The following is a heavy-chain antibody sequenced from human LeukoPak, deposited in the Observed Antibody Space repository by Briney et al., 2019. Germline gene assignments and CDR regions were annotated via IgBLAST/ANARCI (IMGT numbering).Heavy chain of an antibody. CDR3: ARQIRWLRYWFDP. CDR1: GGSFSGYY. Sequence: SETLSLTCAVYGGSFSGYYWSWIRQPPGKGLEWIGEINHSGSTNYNPSLKSRVTISVDTSKNQFSLKLSSVTAADTAVYYCARQIRWLRYWFDPWGQGTLVAVSS. V-gene: IGHV4-34*01. D-gene: IGHD5-12*01. J-gene: IGHJ5*02. CDR2: INHSGST.